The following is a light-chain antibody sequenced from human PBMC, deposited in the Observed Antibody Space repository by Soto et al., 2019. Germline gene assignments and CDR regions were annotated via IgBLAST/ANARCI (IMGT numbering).Light chain of an antibody. J-gene: IGKJ1*01. Sequence: DIVLTQATGTLSLSPGERATLSCRASQSLRDTYLAWYQQKLGQAPRLLIYGASSRATGIPDRFSGTGSGTDFTLTISRLEPEDFAGYYCQHYGSSPGTFGQGTKVEIK. CDR1: QSLRDTY. CDR2: GAS. V-gene: IGKV3-20*01. CDR3: QHYGSSPGT.